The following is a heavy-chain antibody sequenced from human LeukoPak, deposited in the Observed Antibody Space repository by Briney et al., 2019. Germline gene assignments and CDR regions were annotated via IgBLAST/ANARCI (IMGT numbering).Heavy chain of an antibody. J-gene: IGHJ6*03. Sequence: AVKVSCKHSGGTFSSYAISWVRQAPGQGLAWMGGIIPIFGTANYTQKFQGRITITTDETTSTAYMELSSLRSEDTAVYYCARGFTISYMDFWGKGTMVTVSS. V-gene: IGHV1-69*05. CDR3: ARGFTISYMDF. D-gene: IGHD3-9*01. CDR2: IIPIFGTA. CDR1: GGTFSSYA.